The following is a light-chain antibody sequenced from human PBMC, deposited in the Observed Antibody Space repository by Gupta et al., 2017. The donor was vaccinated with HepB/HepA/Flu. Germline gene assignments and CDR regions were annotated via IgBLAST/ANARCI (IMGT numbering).Light chain of an antibody. J-gene: IGKJ3*01. V-gene: IGKV3-20*01. CDR1: QSVSSSF. CDR2: GAS. CDR3: QQYSPKFT. Sequence: EIVLTLSPGTLSLSPGERATLSCRASQSVSSSFLAWYQQKPGQPPRLIIYGASSRARGIPARFSCSGWGTDFALTISRQDHDVCALYYCQQYSPKFTFGHGTKVDIK.